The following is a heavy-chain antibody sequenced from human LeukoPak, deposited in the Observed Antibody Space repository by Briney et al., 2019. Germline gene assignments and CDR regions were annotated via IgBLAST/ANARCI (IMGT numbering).Heavy chain of an antibody. CDR1: GGSISDYY. V-gene: IGHV4-59*08. CDR2: SHSSGDT. D-gene: IGHD3-22*01. CDR3: ARGPYSYNSSGAFDI. Sequence: SETLSLTCTISGGSISDYYWGWIRQPPGKGLAWIGYSHSSGDTNYNSSLKSRVTISLDTSKNDFSLKLSSVTAADTAVYFCARGPYSYNSSGAFDIWGQGTMVTVSS. J-gene: IGHJ3*02.